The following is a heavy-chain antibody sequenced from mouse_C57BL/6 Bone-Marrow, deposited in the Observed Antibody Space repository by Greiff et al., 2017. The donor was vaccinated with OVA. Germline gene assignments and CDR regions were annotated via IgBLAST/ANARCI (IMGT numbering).Heavy chain of an antibody. D-gene: IGHD1-1*01. V-gene: IGHV5-6*01. CDR2: ISSGGSYT. Sequence: EVQVVESGGDLVKPGGSLKLSCAASGFTFSSYGMSWVRQTPDKRLEWVATISSGGSYTYYPDSVKGRFTISRDNAKNTLYLQMSSLKSEDTAMYYCARNIPYYYGSSYEMDYWGQGTSVTVSS. CDR1: GFTFSSYG. J-gene: IGHJ4*01. CDR3: ARNIPYYYGSSYEMDY.